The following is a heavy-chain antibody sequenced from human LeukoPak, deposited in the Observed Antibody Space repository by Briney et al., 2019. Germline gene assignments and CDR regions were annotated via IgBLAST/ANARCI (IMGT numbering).Heavy chain of an antibody. CDR3: VKAAPGPHDAFDI. D-gene: IGHD6-6*01. CDR1: GGSISSYY. J-gene: IGHJ3*02. CDR2: IHYSGIT. Sequence: SETLSLTCTVSGGSISSYYWNWIRQPPGKGLEWIGDIHYSGITNYNPSLKSRVTISLDTSKKQFSLKLGSVTAADTAVYFCVKAAPGPHDAFDIWGQGTVVTVSS. V-gene: IGHV4-59*08.